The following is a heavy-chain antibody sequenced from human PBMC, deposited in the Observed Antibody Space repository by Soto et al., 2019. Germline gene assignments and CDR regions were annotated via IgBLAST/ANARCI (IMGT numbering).Heavy chain of an antibody. Sequence: QVQLVESGGGVVQPGRSLRLSCAASGFTFSSYGMHWVRQAPGKGLEWVAVISYDGSNKYYADSVKGRFTISRDNSKNTLYLQMNSLRAEDTAVYYCAKDYHDFGRVGGMYVW. CDR1: GFTFSSYG. J-gene: IGHJ6*01. V-gene: IGHV3-30*18. D-gene: IGHD3-3*01. CDR3: AKDYHDFGRVGGMYV. CDR2: ISYDGSNK.